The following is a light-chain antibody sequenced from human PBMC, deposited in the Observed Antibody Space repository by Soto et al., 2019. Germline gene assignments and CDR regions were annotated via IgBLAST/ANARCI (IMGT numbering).Light chain of an antibody. Sequence: EIVLTQSPGTLSLSPGERATLSCRASQSVSSSYLAWYQQKPGQAPRLLIYGASSRATGIPDRFSGSGSGKDFSLTISRLEPEDCALYSWQQYGGPWTFGQGTKVQIK. CDR3: QQYGGPWT. CDR2: GAS. CDR1: QSVSSSY. V-gene: IGKV3-20*01. J-gene: IGKJ1*01.